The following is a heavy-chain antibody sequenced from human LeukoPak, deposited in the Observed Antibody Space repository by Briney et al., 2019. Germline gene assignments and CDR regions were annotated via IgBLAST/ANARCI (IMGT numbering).Heavy chain of an antibody. Sequence: SETLSLTCAVYGGSFSGYYWSWVREPPGKGQGWGGEINHSGSTNYNPSLKSRVTISVDTSKNQFSLKLSSVTAADTAVYYCARPRSWYSGYAFDYWGQGTLVTVSS. CDR2: INHSGST. J-gene: IGHJ4*02. CDR3: ARPRSWYSGYAFDY. V-gene: IGHV4-34*01. D-gene: IGHD5-12*01. CDR1: GGSFSGYY.